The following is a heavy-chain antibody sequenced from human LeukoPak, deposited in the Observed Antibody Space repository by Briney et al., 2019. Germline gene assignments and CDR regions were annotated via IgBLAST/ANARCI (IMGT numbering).Heavy chain of an antibody. CDR3: AKVLRWDSSGGIDY. CDR2: IYYSGST. CDR1: GGSISSSSYY. D-gene: IGHD3-22*01. V-gene: IGHV4-39*01. Sequence: SETLSLTCTVSGGSISSSSYYWGWIRQPPGKGLEWIGSIYYSGSTYYNPSLKSRVTISVDTSKNQFSLKLSSVTAADTAVYYCAKVLRWDSSGGIDYWGQGTLVTVSS. J-gene: IGHJ4*02.